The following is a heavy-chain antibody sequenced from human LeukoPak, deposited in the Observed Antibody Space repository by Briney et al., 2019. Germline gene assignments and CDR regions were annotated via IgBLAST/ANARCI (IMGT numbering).Heavy chain of an antibody. CDR1: GYTFNSYG. Sequence: ASVKVSCKASGYTFNSYGISWVRQAPGQGLEWMGWISADSGNTKYAQKFQGRVTMTTDTSTSTAYMELRSLRSDDTAVYYCAGQRGYAWSWFDPWGQGTLVTVSS. D-gene: IGHD5-12*01. CDR2: ISADSGNT. J-gene: IGHJ5*02. V-gene: IGHV1-18*01. CDR3: AGQRGYAWSWFDP.